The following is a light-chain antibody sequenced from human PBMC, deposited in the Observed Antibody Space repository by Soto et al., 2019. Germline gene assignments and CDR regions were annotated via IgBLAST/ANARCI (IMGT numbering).Light chain of an antibody. CDR3: AAWDDSLNGFYV. J-gene: IGLJ1*01. V-gene: IGLV1-44*01. CDR2: SNN. Sequence: QSVLTQPPSASGTPGQRVTISCSGSSSNIESNTVNWYQQLPGTAPKLLVYSNNQRPSGVPDRFSGSKSGTSASPAISGLQSEDEADYYCAAWDDSLNGFYVFGTGTKVTVL. CDR1: SSNIESNT.